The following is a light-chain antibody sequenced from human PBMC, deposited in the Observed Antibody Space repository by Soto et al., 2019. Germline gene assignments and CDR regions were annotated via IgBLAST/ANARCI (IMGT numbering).Light chain of an antibody. CDR3: TSSTSTSTYV. J-gene: IGLJ1*01. CDR2: EVS. Sequence: QSVLTQPASVSGSPGQSITISCTGTSSDVGGYNYVSWYQQHPGKAPKLMIFEVSNRPSGVSNRFSGSKSGNTASLTISGLQAEDEADYYCTSSTSTSTYVFVTGTKLTVL. CDR1: SSDVGGYNY. V-gene: IGLV2-14*01.